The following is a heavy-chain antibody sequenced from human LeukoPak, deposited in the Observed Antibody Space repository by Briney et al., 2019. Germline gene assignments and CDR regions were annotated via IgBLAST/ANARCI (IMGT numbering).Heavy chain of an antibody. CDR3: ARVYSGSYYRFDY. V-gene: IGHV3-21*01. CDR2: ISSSSSYI. Sequence: GGSLRLSCSASGFTSSSYSMNWVRQAPGKGLEWVSSISSSSSYIYYADSVKGRFTISRDNAKNSLYLQMNSLRAEDTAVYYCARVYSGSYYRFDYWGQGTLVTVSS. D-gene: IGHD1-26*01. J-gene: IGHJ4*02. CDR1: GFTSSSYS.